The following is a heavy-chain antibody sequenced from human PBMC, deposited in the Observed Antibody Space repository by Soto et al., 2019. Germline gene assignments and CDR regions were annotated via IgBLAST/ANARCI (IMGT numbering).Heavy chain of an antibody. Sequence: GGSLRLSCAASGFTFSSYWMHWVRQAPEKGLVWVSRINSDGSSTSYADSVKGRFTISRDNAKNTLYLQMNSLRAEDTAVYYCARAPPHQYYDSSGTQSDAFDIWGQGTMVTVSS. J-gene: IGHJ3*02. CDR2: INSDGSST. CDR3: ARAPPHQYYDSSGTQSDAFDI. CDR1: GFTFSSYW. V-gene: IGHV3-74*01. D-gene: IGHD3-22*01.